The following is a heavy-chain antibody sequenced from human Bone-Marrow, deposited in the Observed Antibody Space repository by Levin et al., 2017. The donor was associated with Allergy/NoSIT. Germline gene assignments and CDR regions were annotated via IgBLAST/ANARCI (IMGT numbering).Heavy chain of an antibody. V-gene: IGHV3-21*01. D-gene: IGHD3-22*01. CDR2: VTTSSTYI. CDR1: GFTFSSYT. Sequence: ETLSLTCAASGFTFSSYTMNWVRQAPGKGLEWVSSVTTSSTYIYYAASVRGRFTISRDNAKNSLYLQMNSLRAEDTAVYYCAREEYISSDNSGYYFDQWGQGTLVTVSS. CDR3: AREEYISSDNSGYYFDQ. J-gene: IGHJ4*02.